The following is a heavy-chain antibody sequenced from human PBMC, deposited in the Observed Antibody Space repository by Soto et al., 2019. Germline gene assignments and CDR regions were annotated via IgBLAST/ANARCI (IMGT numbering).Heavy chain of an antibody. CDR2: IYPGDSDT. Sequence: PGESLKISCKASGYSFTNYWIGWVRQMPGKGLEWMGIIYPGDSDTRNSPSFQGQVTISADKFITTAYLQWSNLKASDTAMYYCAAYSSSYYYGMDVWGQGTTVTVSS. CDR3: AAYSSSYYYGMDV. CDR1: GYSFTNYW. J-gene: IGHJ6*02. V-gene: IGHV5-51*01. D-gene: IGHD6-13*01.